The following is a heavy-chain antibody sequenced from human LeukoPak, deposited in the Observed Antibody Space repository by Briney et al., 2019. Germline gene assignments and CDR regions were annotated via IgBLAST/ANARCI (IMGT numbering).Heavy chain of an antibody. CDR2: ISSNGGIT. D-gene: IGHD1-1*01. Sequence: GGSLRLSCAASGFTFSSYAMHWVPQAPGKGLEYVSAISSNGGITYYANSVKGRFTISRDNSKNTLYLQMGSVRAEDMAVYYCAIVWTGTTDYWGQGTLVTVSS. V-gene: IGHV3-64*01. CDR1: GFTFSSYA. J-gene: IGHJ4*02. CDR3: AIVWTGTTDY.